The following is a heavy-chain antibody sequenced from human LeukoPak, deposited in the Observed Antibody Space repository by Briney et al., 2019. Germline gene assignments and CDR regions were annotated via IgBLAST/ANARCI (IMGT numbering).Heavy chain of an antibody. J-gene: IGHJ4*02. CDR3: AKDVRRFDY. CDR1: GFTFSSYA. Sequence: GGSLRLSCAASGFTFSSYAMSWVRQAPGKGLEWVSAISGSSGSTYYADSVKGRFTISRDNPKNTLYLQMSSLRAEDTALYYCAKDVRRFDYWGQGTLVTVSS. V-gene: IGHV3-23*01. CDR2: ISGSSGST.